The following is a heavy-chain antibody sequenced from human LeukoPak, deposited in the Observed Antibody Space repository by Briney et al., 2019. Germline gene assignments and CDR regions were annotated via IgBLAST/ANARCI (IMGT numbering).Heavy chain of an antibody. CDR2: ISPYNGNT. CDR3: ARDNTWYFDL. V-gene: IGHV1-18*01. J-gene: IGHJ2*01. Sequence: ASVKVSCKASGYTFSSYAITWVRQGPGQGLEWMGWISPYNGNTDSAQKFQDRVTMTTDTSTSAAYMELRSLRSDDTAVYYCARDNTWYFDLWGRGTLVTVSS. CDR1: GYTFSSYA. D-gene: IGHD2/OR15-2a*01.